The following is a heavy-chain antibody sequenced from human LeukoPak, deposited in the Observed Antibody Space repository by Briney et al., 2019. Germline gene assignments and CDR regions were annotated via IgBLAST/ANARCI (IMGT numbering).Heavy chain of an antibody. V-gene: IGHV3-48*03. J-gene: IGHJ4*02. D-gene: IGHD3-10*01. CDR3: ARATSYGSGSYYND. Sequence: GGSLRLSCAASGFTFSSYEMNWVRQAAGKGLEWVSYISSSGSTIYYADSVKGRFTISRDNAKSSLYLQMNSLRAEDTAVYYCARATSYGSGSYYNDWGQGTLVTVSS. CDR2: ISSSGSTI. CDR1: GFTFSSYE.